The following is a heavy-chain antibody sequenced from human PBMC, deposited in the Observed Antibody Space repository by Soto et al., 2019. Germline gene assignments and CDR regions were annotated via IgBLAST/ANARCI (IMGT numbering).Heavy chain of an antibody. CDR2: IYYSGST. Sequence: SETLSLTCTVSGGSISSSSYYWGWIRQPPGKGLEWIGSIYYSGSTYYNPSLKSRVTISVDTSKNQFTLKLSFVTAADTAVYYCARHIIGGSGGFWGSLDYWGQGSLVTVSS. CDR1: GGSISSSSYY. J-gene: IGHJ4*02. CDR3: ARHIIGGSGGFWGSLDY. D-gene: IGHD3-16*01. V-gene: IGHV4-39*01.